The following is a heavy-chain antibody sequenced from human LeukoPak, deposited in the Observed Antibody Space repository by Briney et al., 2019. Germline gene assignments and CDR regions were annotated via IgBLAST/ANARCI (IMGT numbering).Heavy chain of an antibody. V-gene: IGHV4-30-4*01. CDR3: ARVRRFGELFPDY. D-gene: IGHD3-10*01. CDR1: GGSISSGDYY. CDR2: IYYSGST. J-gene: IGHJ4*02. Sequence: PSETLSLTCTVPGGSISSGDYYWSWIRQPPGKGLEWIGYIYYSGSTYYNPSLKSRVTISVDTSKNQFSLKLSSVTAADTAVYYCARVRRFGELFPDYWGQGTLVTVSS.